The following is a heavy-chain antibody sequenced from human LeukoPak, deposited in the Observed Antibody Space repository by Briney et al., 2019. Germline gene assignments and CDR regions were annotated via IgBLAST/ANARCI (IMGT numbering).Heavy chain of an antibody. CDR2: TYYSGTT. Sequence: PSETLSLTCTVSGGSISSYYWNWIRQHPGKGLEWIGYTYYSGTTNYNPSLKSRVTISVDTSKNQFSLKLSSVTAADTAVYYCASPPYSFDSSGYYWPSAFEIWGQGIMVTVSS. V-gene: IGHV4-59*01. D-gene: IGHD3-22*01. J-gene: IGHJ3*02. CDR1: GGSISSYY. CDR3: ASPPYSFDSSGYYWPSAFEI.